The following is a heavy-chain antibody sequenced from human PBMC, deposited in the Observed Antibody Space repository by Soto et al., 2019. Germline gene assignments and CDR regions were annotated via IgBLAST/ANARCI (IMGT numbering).Heavy chain of an antibody. Sequence: QVQLVQSGAEVKKPGASVKVSCKASGYTFTSYGISWVRQAPGQGLEWMGWISAYNGNTNYAQKLQGRVTXXTXXPKSTAYMELRSLRSDDTAVYYCARSSGSAYWFAPWGQGTLVTVSS. D-gene: IGHD6-6*01. CDR2: ISAYNGNT. J-gene: IGHJ5*02. CDR1: GYTFTSYG. CDR3: ARSSGSAYWFAP. V-gene: IGHV1-18*01.